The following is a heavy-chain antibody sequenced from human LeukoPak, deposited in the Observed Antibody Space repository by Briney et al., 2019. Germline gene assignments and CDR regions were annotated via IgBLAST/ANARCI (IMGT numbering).Heavy chain of an antibody. V-gene: IGHV3-30-3*01. CDR2: ISYDGSNK. CDR1: GFTFSSYA. Sequence: PGGSLRLSCAASGFTFSSYAMQWVRQAPAKGLELVAVISYDGSNKYYADSVKGRFTISRDNYKDTLYLQMNSLRAEDTAVYYCARDNSAVAGPGNWFDPWGQGTLVTVSS. D-gene: IGHD6-19*01. CDR3: ARDNSAVAGPGNWFDP. J-gene: IGHJ5*02.